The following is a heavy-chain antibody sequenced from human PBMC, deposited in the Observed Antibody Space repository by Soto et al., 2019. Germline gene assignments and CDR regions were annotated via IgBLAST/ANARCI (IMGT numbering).Heavy chain of an antibody. CDR2: INPNSGGT. CDR1: GYTFTGYY. CDR3: ARDTAPYDILTGYYRYHTRGGMDV. Sequence: GASVKVSCKASGYTFTGYYMHWVRQAPGQGLEWMGWINPNSGGTNYAQKFQGWVTMTRDTSISTAYMELSRLRSDDTAVYYCARDTAPYDILTGYYRYHTRGGMDVWGQGTTVTVSS. V-gene: IGHV1-2*04. J-gene: IGHJ6*02. D-gene: IGHD3-9*01.